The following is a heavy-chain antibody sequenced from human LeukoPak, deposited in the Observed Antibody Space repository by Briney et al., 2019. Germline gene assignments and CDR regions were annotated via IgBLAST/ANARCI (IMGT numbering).Heavy chain of an antibody. J-gene: IGHJ4*02. CDR3: ANLIAAAGTVY. Sequence: GGSLRLSCAASGFTFSSYEMNWVRQAPGKGLEWVSYISSSGSTIYYADSVKGRFTISRDNAKNSLYLQMNSLRAEDTAVYYCANLIAAAGTVYWGQGTLVTVSS. V-gene: IGHV3-48*03. D-gene: IGHD6-13*01. CDR2: ISSSGSTI. CDR1: GFTFSSYE.